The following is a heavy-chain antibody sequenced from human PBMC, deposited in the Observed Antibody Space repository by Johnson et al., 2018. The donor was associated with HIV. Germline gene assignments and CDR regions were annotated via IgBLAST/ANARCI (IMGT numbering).Heavy chain of an antibody. CDR1: GFTFSDYY. D-gene: IGHD1-26*01. V-gene: IGHV3-11*04. J-gene: IGHJ3*02. CDR2: ISITGNTI. CDR3: AREGLYSGSLGAFDI. Sequence: QVQLVESGGGLVQPGGSLRLSCAASGFTFSDYYMSWIRQAPAKGLEWVSYISITGNTIYYADSVKGRFTISRDNAKNSLSLQMNRLRAEDAAVYYCAREGLYSGSLGAFDIWGQGTAVTVSS.